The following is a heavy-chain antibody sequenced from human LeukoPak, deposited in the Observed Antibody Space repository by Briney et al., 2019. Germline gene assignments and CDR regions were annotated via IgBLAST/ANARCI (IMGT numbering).Heavy chain of an antibody. CDR2: IYSDGST. J-gene: IGHJ4*02. D-gene: IGHD6-19*01. CDR3: ARGVSLYSSGWYYAY. V-gene: IGHV3-66*02. CDR1: GFTVNNNY. Sequence: GGSLRLSCAASGFTVNNNYMSWVRQAPGKGLEWVSVIYSDGSTYYADSVKGRFTISRDNSKNTLYLQMNSLKAEDTAVYYCARGVSLYSSGWYYAYWGQGTLVTVSS.